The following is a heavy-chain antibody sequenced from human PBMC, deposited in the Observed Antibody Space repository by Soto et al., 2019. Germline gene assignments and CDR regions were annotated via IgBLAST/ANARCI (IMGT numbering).Heavy chain of an antibody. J-gene: IGHJ4*02. Sequence: GGSLRLSCAACGFTFSSYSMNWVRQAPGKGLEWVSYISSSSSTIYYADSVKGRFTISRDNAKNSLYLQMNSLRAEDTAVYYCASPYCSGGSCYSALFVYWGQGTLVTVSS. CDR3: ASPYCSGGSCYSALFVY. CDR2: ISSSSSTI. CDR1: GFTFSSYS. V-gene: IGHV3-48*01. D-gene: IGHD2-15*01.